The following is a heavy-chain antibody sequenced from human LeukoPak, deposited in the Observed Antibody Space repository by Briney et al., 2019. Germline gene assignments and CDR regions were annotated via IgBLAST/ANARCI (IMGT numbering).Heavy chain of an antibody. CDR1: GFTFSSYA. CDR2: ISYDGSNK. V-gene: IGHV3-30-3*01. Sequence: GGSLRLSCAASGFTFSSYAMHWVRQAPGKGLEWVAVISYDGSNKYYADSVKGRFTISRDNSKNTLYLQMNSLRAEDTAVYYCAREYTAMASFDYWGQGTLVTVSS. D-gene: IGHD5-18*01. CDR3: AREYTAMASFDY. J-gene: IGHJ4*02.